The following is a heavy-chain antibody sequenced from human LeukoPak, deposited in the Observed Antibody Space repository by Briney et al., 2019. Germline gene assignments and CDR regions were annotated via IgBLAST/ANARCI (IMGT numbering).Heavy chain of an antibody. Sequence: TSETLSLTCTVSGGSVSSSSYHWGWIRQPPGKGLEWIGEINHSGDTIYNPSLKSRVTMSVDKSKNQFSLKLTSVTAADTAVYFCASSPHDDYWSVYYRPPDYWGQGRLVTVSS. V-gene: IGHV4-39*07. J-gene: IGHJ4*02. D-gene: IGHD3-3*01. CDR3: ASSPHDDYWSVYYRPPDY. CDR1: GGSVSSSSYH. CDR2: INHSGDT.